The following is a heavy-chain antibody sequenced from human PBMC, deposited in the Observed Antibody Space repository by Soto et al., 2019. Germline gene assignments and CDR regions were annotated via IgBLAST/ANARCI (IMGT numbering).Heavy chain of an antibody. Sequence: HVQLEQSGAEAKMPGSSVKVSCKASGGTFTDYTFSWVRQAPGHGVDGRVRVIPILGRTNYAQSFQGRINITADTTNSTVYMEQSNLRPEDTDVYFCANGASGGYNYGVYIDYWGQGTLVTVSS. J-gene: IGHJ4*02. CDR3: ANGASGGYNYGVYIDY. D-gene: IGHD5-18*01. CDR2: VIPILGRT. CDR1: GGTFTDYT. V-gene: IGHV1-69*02.